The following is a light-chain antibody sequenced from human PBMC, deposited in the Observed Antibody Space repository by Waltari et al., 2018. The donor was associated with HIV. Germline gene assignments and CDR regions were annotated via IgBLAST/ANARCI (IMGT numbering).Light chain of an antibody. Sequence: QSALTQPASVSGSLGQSLTISCTGTRSDVGGYNYVSWYQQHPDKAPKLMIYDVSYRPSGVSNRFSGSKSGNTASLTISGLQAEDEADYYCSSYTTSSTLVFGGGTKVTVL. CDR3: SSYTTSSTLV. V-gene: IGLV2-14*03. CDR2: DVS. CDR1: RSDVGGYNY. J-gene: IGLJ2*01.